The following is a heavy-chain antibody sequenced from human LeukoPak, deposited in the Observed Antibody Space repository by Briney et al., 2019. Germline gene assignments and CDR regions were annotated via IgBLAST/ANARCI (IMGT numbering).Heavy chain of an antibody. CDR2: IYYSGNT. CDR3: ASWTYYYDSSGYPHDAFDI. D-gene: IGHD3-22*01. CDR1: GGSISSYY. V-gene: IGHV4-59*01. Sequence: PSETLSLTCTVSGGSISSYYWSWIRQPPGKGLEWIGYIYYSGNTNYNPSLKSRVTISVDTSKNQFSLKLSSVTAADTAVYYCASWTYYYDSSGYPHDAFDIWGQGTMVTVSS. J-gene: IGHJ3*02.